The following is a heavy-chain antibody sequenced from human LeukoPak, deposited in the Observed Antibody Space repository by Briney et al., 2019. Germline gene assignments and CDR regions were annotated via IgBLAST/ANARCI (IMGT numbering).Heavy chain of an antibody. CDR2: INAGNGNT. D-gene: IGHD6-19*01. CDR3: ARDGSVWLGHYYYYSMDV. J-gene: IGHJ6*02. V-gene: IGHV1-3*01. CDR1: GYTFTSYA. Sequence: ASVKVSCKASGYTFTSYAMHWVRQAPGQRLEWMGWINAGNGNTKYSQKFQGRVTITRDTSASTAYMELSSLRSEDTAVYYCARDGSVWLGHYYYYSMDVWGQGTTVTVSS.